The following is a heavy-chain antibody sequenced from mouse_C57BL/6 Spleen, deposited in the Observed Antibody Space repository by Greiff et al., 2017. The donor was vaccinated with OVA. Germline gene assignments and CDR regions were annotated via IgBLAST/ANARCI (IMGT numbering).Heavy chain of an antibody. J-gene: IGHJ2*01. CDR2: ISSGSSSI. V-gene: IGHV5-17*01. CDR3: ARGGYCDY. Sequence: LMESGGGLVKPGGSLKLSCAASGFPFSDYGMHWVRQAPEKGLEWVAYISSGSSSIYYADTVKGRFTISRDNAQNTLFLQMTSLRSEDTAMYYCARGGYCDYWGQGTTLTVSS. CDR1: GFPFSDYG.